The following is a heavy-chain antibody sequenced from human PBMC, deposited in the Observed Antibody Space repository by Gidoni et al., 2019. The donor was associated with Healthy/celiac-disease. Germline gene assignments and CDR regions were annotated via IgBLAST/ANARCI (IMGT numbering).Heavy chain of an antibody. CDR3: ARVKMVGATIFDY. D-gene: IGHD1-26*01. J-gene: IGHJ4*02. CDR2: IYYSGST. V-gene: IGHV4-39*07. Sequence: QLQLQESGPGLVKPSETLSLTCTVSGGSISSSSYYWGWIRQPPGKGLEWIGSIYYSGSTYYNPSLKSRVTISVDTSKNQFSLKLSSVTAADTAVYYCARVKMVGATIFDYWGQGTLVTVSS. CDR1: GGSISSSSYY.